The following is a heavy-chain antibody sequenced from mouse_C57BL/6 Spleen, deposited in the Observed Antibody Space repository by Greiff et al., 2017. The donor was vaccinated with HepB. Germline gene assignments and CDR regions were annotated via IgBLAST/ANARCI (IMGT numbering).Heavy chain of an antibody. J-gene: IGHJ4*01. CDR2: ISSGSSTI. D-gene: IGHD1-1*01. CDR3: AREFYYGSSPSYAMDY. CDR1: GFTFSDYG. V-gene: IGHV5-17*01. Sequence: LMVESGGGLVKPGGSLKLSCAASGFTFSDYGMHWVRQAPEKGLEWVAYISSGSSTIYYADTVKGRFTISRDNAKNTLFLQMTSLRSEDTAMYYCAREFYYGSSPSYAMDYWGQGTSVTVSS.